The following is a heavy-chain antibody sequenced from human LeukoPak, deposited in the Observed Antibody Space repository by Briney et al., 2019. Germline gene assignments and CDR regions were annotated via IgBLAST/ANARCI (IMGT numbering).Heavy chain of an antibody. CDR2: IYYSGST. CDR3: AASRYGTITY. D-gene: IGHD5-12*01. CDR1: GGSFSSSSYY. Sequence: PSETLSLTCTVSGGSFSSSSYYWGWIRQPPGKGLEWIGSIYYSGSTYYSPSLKSRVTISVGMSKNQFSQKLSSVTAADTTVYYCAASRYGTITYCGQATLVTVSS. V-gene: IGHV4-39*01. J-gene: IGHJ4*01.